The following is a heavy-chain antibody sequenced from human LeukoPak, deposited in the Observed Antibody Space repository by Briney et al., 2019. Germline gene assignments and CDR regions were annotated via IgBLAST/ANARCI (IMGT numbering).Heavy chain of an antibody. CDR3: PRGYTFGNFDY. CDR1: GFTFSHYA. CDR2: VSGRGDDT. D-gene: IGHD5-18*01. V-gene: IGHV3-23*01. Sequence: GGSLRLSCVASGFTFSHYAMSWVRQAPGKGLEWVSAVSGRGDDTYYADSVKGRFTISRDNSKNTLSLELNSLRAEDTAIYYCPRGYTFGNFDYWGQGALVTVSS. J-gene: IGHJ4*02.